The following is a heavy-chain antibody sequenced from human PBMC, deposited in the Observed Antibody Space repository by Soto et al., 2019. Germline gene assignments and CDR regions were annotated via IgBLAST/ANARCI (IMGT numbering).Heavy chain of an antibody. Sequence: EVQLVESGGGLVQPGGSLRLSCAASGFTFTGNWLDWVSQAPGKGLVWVSRINNDGSNTNFADSVKGRFTISRDNAKNTLYLQMNSLRVEDTAVYYCVRTGAGYSFANWGQGTLVTVSS. D-gene: IGHD5-12*01. CDR1: GFTFTGNW. V-gene: IGHV3-74*01. CDR2: INNDGSNT. CDR3: VRTGAGYSFAN. J-gene: IGHJ4*02.